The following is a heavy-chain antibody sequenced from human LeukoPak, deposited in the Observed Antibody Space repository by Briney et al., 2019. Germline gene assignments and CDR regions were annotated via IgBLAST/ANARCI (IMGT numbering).Heavy chain of an antibody. J-gene: IGHJ4*02. Sequence: GGSLRLSCAASGFTFSSYAMTWVRPAPGKGLEWVSAISGSDTGTYYADSVKGRFTISRDNSKNTLYLQMNSLRAEDTAIYYCAKERSFGTWLGDYWGQGTLVTVSS. D-gene: IGHD2/OR15-2a*01. CDR2: ISGSDTGT. CDR1: GFTFSSYA. CDR3: AKERSFGTWLGDY. V-gene: IGHV3-23*01.